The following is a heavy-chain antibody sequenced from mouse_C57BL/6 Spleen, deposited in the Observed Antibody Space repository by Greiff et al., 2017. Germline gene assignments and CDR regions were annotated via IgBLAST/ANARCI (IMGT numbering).Heavy chain of an antibody. D-gene: IGHD2-1*01. J-gene: IGHJ4*01. CDR2: IWSGGST. V-gene: IGHV2-2*01. CDR3: ARDLLPVLGAMDY. CDR1: GFSLTSYG. Sequence: VQRVESGPGLVQPSQSLSITCTVSGFSLTSYGVPWVRQSPGTGLEWLGVIWSGGSTDYNAAFISRLSISKDNSKSQVFCKMNSLQADDTAIYYCARDLLPVLGAMDYWGQGTSVTVSS.